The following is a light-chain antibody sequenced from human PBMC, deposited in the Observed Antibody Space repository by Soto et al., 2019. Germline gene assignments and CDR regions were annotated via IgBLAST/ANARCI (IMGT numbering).Light chain of an antibody. CDR3: SSYGGSGTYVV. CDR1: SSDVGEHNL. Sequence: QSALTQPASVSGSPGQSITITCTGSSSDVGEHNLVSWYQQRPGKAPKLIIYEATKRPSGVSSRFSGSKSGTTASLTISGLQAEDEADYSCSSYGGSGTYVVFGGGTKLTVL. J-gene: IGLJ2*01. CDR2: EAT. V-gene: IGLV2-23*01.